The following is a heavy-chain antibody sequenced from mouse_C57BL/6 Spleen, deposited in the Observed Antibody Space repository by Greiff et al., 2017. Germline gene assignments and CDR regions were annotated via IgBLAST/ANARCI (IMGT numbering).Heavy chain of an antibody. CDR1: GYAFSSYW. Sequence: QVHVKPSGAELVKPGASVKISCKASGYAFSSYWMHWVKQRPGKGLEWIGQIYPGDGDTNYNGKFKGKATLTADESSSTAYMQLSSLTSEDSAVYFCARSGSSGDYYAMDYWGQGTSVTVSS. CDR2: IYPGDGDT. D-gene: IGHD1-1*01. CDR3: ARSGSSGDYYAMDY. J-gene: IGHJ4*01. V-gene: IGHV1-80*01.